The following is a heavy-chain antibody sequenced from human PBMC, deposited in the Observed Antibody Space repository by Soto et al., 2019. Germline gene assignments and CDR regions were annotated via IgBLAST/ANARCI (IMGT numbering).Heavy chain of an antibody. CDR1: GFTFSSYS. D-gene: IGHD5-12*01. V-gene: IGHV3-21*01. CDR3: ARESRRDGYNFGDAFDI. CDR2: ISSSSSYI. J-gene: IGHJ3*02. Sequence: GGSLRLSCAASGFTFSSYSMNWVRQAPGKGLEWVSSISSSSSYIYYADSVKGRFTISRDNANNSLYLQMNSLRAEDTAVYYRARESRRDGYNFGDAFDIWGQGTMVTVSS.